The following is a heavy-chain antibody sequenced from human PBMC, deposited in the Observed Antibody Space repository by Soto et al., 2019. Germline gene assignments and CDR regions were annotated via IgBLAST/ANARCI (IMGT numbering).Heavy chain of an antibody. Sequence: ESGGGVVQPGRSLRLSCAASGFTFSSYGMHWVRQAPGKGLEWVAVISYDGSNKYYADSVKGRFTISRDNSKNTLYLQMNSLRAEDTAVYYCAKDLGDSSGWYLNYWGQGTLVTVSS. J-gene: IGHJ4*02. V-gene: IGHV3-30*18. CDR1: GFTFSSYG. CDR2: ISYDGSNK. D-gene: IGHD6-19*01. CDR3: AKDLGDSSGWYLNY.